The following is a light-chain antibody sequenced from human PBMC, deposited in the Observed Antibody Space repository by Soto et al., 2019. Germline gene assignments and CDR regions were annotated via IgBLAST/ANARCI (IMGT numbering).Light chain of an antibody. CDR1: QSISSW. V-gene: IGKV1-5*03. J-gene: IGKJ3*01. CDR3: QQYNSYPVT. CDR2: KAS. Sequence: DIQMTQSPSTLSASVGDRVTITCRASQSISSWLAWYQQKPGKAPKLLIYKASSLESGVPSRFSGSGSGTEFTLTISSLHPDDFATYYCQQYNSYPVTFGPGTKVDIK.